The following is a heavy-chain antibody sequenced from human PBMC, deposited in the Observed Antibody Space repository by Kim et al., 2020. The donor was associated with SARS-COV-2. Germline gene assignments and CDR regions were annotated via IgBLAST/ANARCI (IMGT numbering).Heavy chain of an antibody. CDR2: ISSSSSYI. Sequence: GGSLRLSCAASGFTFSSYSMNWVRQAPGKGLEWVSSISSSSSYIYYADSVKGRFTISRDNAKNSLYLQMNSLRAEDTAVYYCARDPDGCSGGSCYWPLDYWGQGTLVTVSS. V-gene: IGHV3-21*01. CDR1: GFTFSSYS. J-gene: IGHJ4*02. D-gene: IGHD2-15*01. CDR3: ARDPDGCSGGSCYWPLDY.